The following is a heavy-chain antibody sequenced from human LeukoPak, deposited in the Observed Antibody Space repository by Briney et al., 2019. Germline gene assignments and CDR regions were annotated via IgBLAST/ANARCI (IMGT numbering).Heavy chain of an antibody. V-gene: IGHV4-34*01. J-gene: IGHJ4*02. CDR2: INHSGST. CDR3: ARGSIAAAAVGSFDY. Sequence: SETLSLTCAVYGGSFSGYYWSWIRQPPGKGLEWIREINHSGSTNYNPSLKSRVTISVDTSKNQFSLKLSSVTAADTAVYYCARGSIAAAAVGSFDYWGQGTLVTVSS. CDR1: GGSFSGYY. D-gene: IGHD6-13*01.